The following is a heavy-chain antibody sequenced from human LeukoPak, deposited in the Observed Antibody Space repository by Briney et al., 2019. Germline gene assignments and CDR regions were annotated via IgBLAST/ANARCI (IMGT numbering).Heavy chain of an antibody. CDR1: GGTFSSYA. V-gene: IGHV1-69*13. J-gene: IGHJ5*02. D-gene: IGHD2-15*01. CDR3: ARGYCSGGSCYEYNWFDP. Sequence: GASVKVSCKASGGTFSSYAISWVRQAPGQGLEWMGGITPIFGTANYAQKFQGRVTITADESTSTAYMELSSLRSEDTAVYYCARGYCSGGSCYEYNWFDPWGQGTLVTVSS. CDR2: ITPIFGTA.